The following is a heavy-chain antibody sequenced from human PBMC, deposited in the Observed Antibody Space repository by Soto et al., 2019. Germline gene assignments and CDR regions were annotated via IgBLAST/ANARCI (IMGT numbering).Heavy chain of an antibody. J-gene: IGHJ6*02. CDR1: GFTFEDYA. CDR3: AKDLLRDYSYGMDV. V-gene: IGHV3-9*01. CDR2: ISWNSVSI. Sequence: PGGSLRLSCAASGFTFEDYAMHWVRRVPGKGLEWVSGISWNSVSIGYADSVRGRFTIARDNAKNSLYLQMNSLRAEDTAVYYCAKDLLRDYSYGMDVWGQGTTVTVSS.